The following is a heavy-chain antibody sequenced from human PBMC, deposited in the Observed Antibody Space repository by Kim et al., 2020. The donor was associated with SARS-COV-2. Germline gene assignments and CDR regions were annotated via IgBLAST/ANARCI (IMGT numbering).Heavy chain of an antibody. D-gene: IGHD4-17*01. V-gene: IGHV4-31*03. Sequence: SETLSLTCTVSGGSISSGGYYWSWIRQHPGKGLEWIGYIYYSGSTYYNPSLKSRVTISVDTSKNQFSLKLSSVTAADTAVYYCARVDNIGDYDKFDYWGQGTLVTVSS. CDR2: IYYSGST. CDR3: ARVDNIGDYDKFDY. CDR1: GGSISSGGYY. J-gene: IGHJ4*02.